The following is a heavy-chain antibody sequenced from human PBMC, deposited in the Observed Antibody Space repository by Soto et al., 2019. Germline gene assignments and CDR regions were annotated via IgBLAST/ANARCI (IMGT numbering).Heavy chain of an antibody. J-gene: IGHJ4*02. CDR2: IYYSGST. D-gene: IGHD4-17*01. CDR1: GGSISSYY. CDR3: ARRYGPGFDY. V-gene: IGHV4-59*08. Sequence: QVQLQESGPGLVKPSETLSLTCTVSGGSISSYYWSWIRQPPGKGLEWIGYIYYSGSTNYNPSLNSGVPITXDTSKNQFSLKLSSVTAADTAVYYCARRYGPGFDYWGQGTLVTVSS.